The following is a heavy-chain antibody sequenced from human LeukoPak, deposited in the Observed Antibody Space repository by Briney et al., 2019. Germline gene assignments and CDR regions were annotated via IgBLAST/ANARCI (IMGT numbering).Heavy chain of an antibody. V-gene: IGHV4-39*01. J-gene: IGHJ4*02. CDR2: IYYSGST. CDR1: GGSISSSSYY. D-gene: IGHD1-7*01. CDR3: ARLAPGTSNVIEITGTTRAPPCLVDY. Sequence: SETLSLTCTVSGGSISSSSYYWGWIRQPPGKGLEWIGSIYYSGSTYYNPSLKSRVTISVDTSKNQFSLKLSSVTAADTAVYYCARLAPGTSNVIEITGTTRAPPCLVDYWGQGTLVTVSS.